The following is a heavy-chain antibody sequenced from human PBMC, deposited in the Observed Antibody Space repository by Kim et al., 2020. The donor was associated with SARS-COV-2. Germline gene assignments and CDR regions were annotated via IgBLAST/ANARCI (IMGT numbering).Heavy chain of an antibody. D-gene: IGHD1-26*01. Sequence: GGSLRLSCACSGFIFSSYWMHWVRQVPGKGLVWVSRITSDGNSATYADSVKGRFTISRDNAKNTLYLQMDSLRADDTAVYYCVRVLLGAGGYFQYWGQGTLVTVSS. CDR3: VRVLLGAGGYFQY. J-gene: IGHJ1*01. V-gene: IGHV3-74*01. CDR2: ITSDGNSA. CDR1: GFIFSSYW.